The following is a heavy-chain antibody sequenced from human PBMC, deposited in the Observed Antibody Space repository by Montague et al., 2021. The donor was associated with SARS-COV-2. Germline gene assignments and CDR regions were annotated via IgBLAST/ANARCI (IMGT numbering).Heavy chain of an antibody. V-gene: IGHV4-34*01. Sequence: SETLSLTCAVYGGSLSGYYWAWIRQTPGKGLEWIGEINHSGNTNYNPSLKSRLTISVDTSKNQFSLKLSSVTTADTAVYYCARGADYDCWSGYLKYKWFDPWGLGTPVTVSS. CDR1: GGSLSGYY. CDR3: ARGADYDCWSGYLKYKWFDP. J-gene: IGHJ5*02. CDR2: INHSGNT. D-gene: IGHD3-3*01.